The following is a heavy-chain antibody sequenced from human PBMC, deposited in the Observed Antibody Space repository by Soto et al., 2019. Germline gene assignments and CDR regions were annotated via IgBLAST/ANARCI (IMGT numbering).Heavy chain of an antibody. J-gene: IGHJ4*02. CDR2: INHSGST. CDR3: ARAHYSMIDY. V-gene: IGHV4-34*01. Sequence: QVQLQQWGAGLLKPSETLSLTCAVYGGSFSGYYWSWIRQPPGKGLEWIGEINHSGSTNYNPSLKSRVTISVDTSKNQFSLKLSSVTAADTAVYYCARAHYSMIDYWGQGTLVTVPS. CDR1: GGSFSGYY. D-gene: IGHD4-4*01.